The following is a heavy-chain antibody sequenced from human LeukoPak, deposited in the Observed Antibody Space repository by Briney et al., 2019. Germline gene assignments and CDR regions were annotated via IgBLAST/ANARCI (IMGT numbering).Heavy chain of an antibody. CDR3: ARGQGTVTTH. V-gene: IGHV4-34*01. Sequence: SETLSLTCAVSGGSFSGYYWTWLRQPPGKGLEWIGEINHSGSANYNPSLKSRVTISLDTSKNQFSLKLSSVTAADTAVYYCARGQGTVTTHWGQGTLVTVSP. CDR2: INHSGSA. D-gene: IGHD4-17*01. CDR1: GGSFSGYY. J-gene: IGHJ4*02.